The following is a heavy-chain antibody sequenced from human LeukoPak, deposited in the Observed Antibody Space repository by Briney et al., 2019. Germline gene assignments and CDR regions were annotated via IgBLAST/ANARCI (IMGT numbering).Heavy chain of an antibody. CDR1: GFTFSSYA. Sequence: PGGSLRLSCAASGFTFSSYAMSWVRQAPGKGLEWVSGISGSGGSTYYADSVKGRFTISRDNSKNTLYLQMNSLRAEDTAVYYRAKDVDTVTGYFDYWGQGTLVTVSS. CDR2: ISGSGGST. V-gene: IGHV3-23*01. CDR3: AKDVDTVTGYFDY. J-gene: IGHJ4*02. D-gene: IGHD5-18*01.